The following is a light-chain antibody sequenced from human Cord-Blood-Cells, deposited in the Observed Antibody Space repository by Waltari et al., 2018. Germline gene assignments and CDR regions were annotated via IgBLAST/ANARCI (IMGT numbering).Light chain of an antibody. CDR1: QSISSW. Sequence: DIQLPQSPSTLSASVGDRVTIPCRASQSISSWLAWYQQKPGTAPKLLIYDASSLESGVPSRFSGSGSGTEFALTISSLQPDDLATYYCQQYNSYSQTFGQGTKVEIK. J-gene: IGKJ1*01. V-gene: IGKV1-5*01. CDR3: QQYNSYSQT. CDR2: DAS.